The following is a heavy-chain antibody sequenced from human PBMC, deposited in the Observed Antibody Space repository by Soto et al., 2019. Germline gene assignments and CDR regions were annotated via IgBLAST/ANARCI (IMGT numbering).Heavy chain of an antibody. D-gene: IGHD1-1*01. CDR1: GGSFSGYF. Sequence: XETLTLTCTVSGGSFSGYFWTWIRQPPGKGLDWLAEINHSGITNYNPSVESRVSMSVDTSKNQFSLRLYSVTAADTAVYYCVRGPYNYNSRYFDYWGQGTLVTVSS. J-gene: IGHJ4*02. CDR2: INHSGIT. V-gene: IGHV4-34*01. CDR3: VRGPYNYNSRYFDY.